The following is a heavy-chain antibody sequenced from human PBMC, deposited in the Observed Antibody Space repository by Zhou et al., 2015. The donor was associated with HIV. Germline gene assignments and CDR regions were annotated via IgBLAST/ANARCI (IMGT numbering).Heavy chain of an antibody. CDR3: ARSRESSSGYHHDAFDI. D-gene: IGHD3-22*01. J-gene: IGHJ3*02. CDR1: RGTFSSYA. CDR2: IIPIFGTA. V-gene: IGHV1-69*01. Sequence: QVQLVQSGAEVKKPGSSVKVSCKASRGTFSSYAISWVRQAPGQGLEWMGGIIPIFGTANYAQKFQGRVTITADESTSTAYMELSSLRSEDTAVYYCARSRESSSGYHHDAFDIWGQGTMVTVSS.